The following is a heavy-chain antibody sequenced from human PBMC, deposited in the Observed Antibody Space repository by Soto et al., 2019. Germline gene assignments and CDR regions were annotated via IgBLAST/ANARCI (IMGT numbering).Heavy chain of an antibody. CDR2: ISYDGSNK. CDR3: DKGAVPADIGSKYYYYGMDV. Sequence: GGSLRLSCAASGFTFSSYGMHWVRQAPGKGLEWVAVISYDGSNKYYADSVKGRFTSSRDNSKNTLYLQMNSLRGEDTAVYDFDKGAVPADIGSKYYYYGMDVWGQGTTVTVSS. V-gene: IGHV3-30*18. J-gene: IGHJ6*02. CDR1: GFTFSSYG. D-gene: IGHD2-2*02.